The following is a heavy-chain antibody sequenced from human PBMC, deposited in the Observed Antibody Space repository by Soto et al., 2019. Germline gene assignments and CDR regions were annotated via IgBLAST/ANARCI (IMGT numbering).Heavy chain of an antibody. Sequence: GGSLRLSCAASGFTFSSYAMHWVRQAPGKGLEWVAVISYDGSNKYYADSVKGRFTISRDNSKNTLYLQMNSLRAEDTAVYYCARDRSGWLYYFDYWGQGTLVTVSS. CDR1: GFTFSSYA. V-gene: IGHV3-30-3*01. CDR2: ISYDGSNK. J-gene: IGHJ4*02. D-gene: IGHD6-19*01. CDR3: ARDRSGWLYYFDY.